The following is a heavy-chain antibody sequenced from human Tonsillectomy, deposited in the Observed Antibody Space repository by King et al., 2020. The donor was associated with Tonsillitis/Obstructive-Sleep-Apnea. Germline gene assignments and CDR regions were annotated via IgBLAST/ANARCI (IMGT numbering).Heavy chain of an antibody. V-gene: IGHV4-34*01. D-gene: IGHD1-1*01. J-gene: IGHJ6*03. Sequence: VQLQQWGAGLLKPSEPLSLPCAVYGDSFSGYYWSWIRQPPGKGLEWIGEIDHSGSPNYNPSLKSRVTISVDTSKNQFSLNLKSVTAADTAVYYCARDDRDYYHMDVWGKGTTVTVSS. CDR2: IDHSGSP. CDR1: GDSFSGYY. CDR3: ARDDRDYYHMDV.